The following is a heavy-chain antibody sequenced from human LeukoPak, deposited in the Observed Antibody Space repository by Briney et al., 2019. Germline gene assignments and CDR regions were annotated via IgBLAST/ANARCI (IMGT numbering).Heavy chain of an antibody. Sequence: PSETLSLTCAVYGGSFSGYYWSWIRQPPGKGLEWVSFIYSAGSTYYADSVKGRFTISRDNSKNTLYLQMNSLRAEDTAVYYCAREGYNSAFDIWGQGTMVTVSS. D-gene: IGHD5-24*01. V-gene: IGHV3-53*01. CDR2: IYSAGST. CDR3: AREGYNSAFDI. CDR1: GGSFSGYY. J-gene: IGHJ3*02.